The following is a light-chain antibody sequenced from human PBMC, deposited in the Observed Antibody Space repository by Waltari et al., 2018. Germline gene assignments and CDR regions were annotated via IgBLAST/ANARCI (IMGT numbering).Light chain of an antibody. V-gene: IGLV1-44*01. CDR3: ASWDDTLNVPV. Sequence: QSVLTQPPSASGTPGQRVTLACSGSRSNIGTNTVNWFQQFPGAAPKVLIHRNNQRPSGGSVRFSGSKSGTSASLAISGLQSEDEALYYCASWDDTLNVPVFGEGTKLTVL. CDR2: RNN. CDR1: RSNIGTNT. J-gene: IGLJ3*02.